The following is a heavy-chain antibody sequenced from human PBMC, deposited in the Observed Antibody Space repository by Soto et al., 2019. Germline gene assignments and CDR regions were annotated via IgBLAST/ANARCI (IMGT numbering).Heavy chain of an antibody. CDR3: TRSTNWNSEYYFNY. Sequence: SGPTLVNPKQTLILTCAFSGFSLSRKGMSVSWIRQPPGKALEFLALIDWEEEKFSSPSLRTRLTVSKDTSKSQVVLTLTNVGPVDTATYYCTRSTNWNSEYYFNYWGQGTLVTVSS. D-gene: IGHD1-7*01. CDR1: GFSLSRKGMS. J-gene: IGHJ4*02. CDR2: IDWEEEK. V-gene: IGHV2-70*01.